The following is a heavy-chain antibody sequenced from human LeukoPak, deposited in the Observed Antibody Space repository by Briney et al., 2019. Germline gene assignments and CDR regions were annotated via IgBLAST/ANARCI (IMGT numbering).Heavy chain of an antibody. CDR3: TRNGGGLDY. V-gene: IGHV3-48*03. CDR2: ISGSGGAV. J-gene: IGHJ4*02. CDR1: GFTFSSFE. Sequence: PGGSLRLSCAASGFTFSSFEMNWVRQAPGKGLEWVSSISGSGGAVYYADSVKGRFTVSRDNAKNSLYLQMITLTAEDTVIYYCTRNGGGLDYWGQGTPVTVSS. D-gene: IGHD3-10*01.